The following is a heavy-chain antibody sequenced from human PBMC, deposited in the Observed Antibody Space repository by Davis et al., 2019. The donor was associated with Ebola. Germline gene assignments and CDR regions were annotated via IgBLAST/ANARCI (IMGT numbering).Heavy chain of an antibody. CDR3: ARGGLVRGVIIKKGHNWFDP. V-gene: IGHV4-30-4*08. Sequence: SCTVSGGSISSGDYYWSWLRHPPGKCLECIGYIYYSGSTYYNPSLKSRVTISVDTSKNQFSLKLSSVTAADTAVYYCARGGLVRGVIIKKGHNWFDPWGQGTLVTVSS. CDR2: IYYSGST. CDR1: GGSISSGDYY. J-gene: IGHJ5*02. D-gene: IGHD3-10*01.